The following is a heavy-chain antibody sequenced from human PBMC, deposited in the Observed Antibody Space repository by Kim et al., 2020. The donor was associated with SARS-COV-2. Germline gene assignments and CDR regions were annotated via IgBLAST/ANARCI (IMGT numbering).Heavy chain of an antibody. D-gene: IGHD3-10*01. CDR3: ARSLLLWFGESRWYFDY. V-gene: IGHV4-34*01. Sequence: RKSRVTISVDTSKNQFSLKLSSVTAADTAVYYCARSLLLWFGESRWYFDYWGQGTLVTVSS. J-gene: IGHJ4*02.